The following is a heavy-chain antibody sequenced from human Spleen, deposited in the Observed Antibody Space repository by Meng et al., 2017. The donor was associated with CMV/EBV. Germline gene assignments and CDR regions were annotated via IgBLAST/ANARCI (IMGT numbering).Heavy chain of an antibody. J-gene: IGHJ5*02. D-gene: IGHD3-3*01. CDR1: GASLSGYY. CDR2: INHYGST. Sequence: SETLSLTCTVYGASLSGYYWSWIRQPPGMGLEWIGEINHYGSTNYNPSLKSRVTLLVDTSKKQFSLKLRSVTAADTAVYYCARDSYYDFWSGHYWGWFDPWGQGTLVTVSS. V-gene: IGHV4-34*01. CDR3: ARDSYYDFWSGHYWGWFDP.